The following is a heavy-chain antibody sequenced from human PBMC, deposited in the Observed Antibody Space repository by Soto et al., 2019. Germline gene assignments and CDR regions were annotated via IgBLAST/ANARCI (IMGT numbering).Heavy chain of an antibody. CDR1: AFTLSSYE. CDR3: PRDRRETSEGREY. J-gene: IGHJ4*02. V-gene: IGHV3-48*03. Sequence: EGSRRLSCSPAAFTLSSYEINWDRQAPGKGLGLVSYITSSGSTIYYAYSVKDRFTISRCNTKNSLNLLIYCLRAADTAVSYGPRDRRETSEGREYLDQGPLITVAT. CDR2: ITSSGSTI.